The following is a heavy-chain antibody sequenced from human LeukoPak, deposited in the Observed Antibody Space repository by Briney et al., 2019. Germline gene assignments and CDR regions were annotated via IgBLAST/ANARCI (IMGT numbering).Heavy chain of an antibody. J-gene: IGHJ4*02. CDR2: MNDSGGS. CDR3: ARPRQGYGRGYYFDS. CDR1: GGSITSSSYY. D-gene: IGHD2-15*01. Sequence: SETLSLTCSVSGGSITSSSYYWSWTRQTPGKGLEWIGEMNDSGGSNYNPSLSSRVTMSVDTSKNQFSLKLSSVTAADTAVYYCARPRQGYGRGYYFDSWGQGTLVTVSS. V-gene: IGHV4-39*07.